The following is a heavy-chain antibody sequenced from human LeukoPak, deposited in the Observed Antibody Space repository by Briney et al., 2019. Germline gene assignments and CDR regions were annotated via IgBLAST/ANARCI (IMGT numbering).Heavy chain of an antibody. CDR1: GGSFSSSSYY. CDR2: IYYSGST. Sequence: PSETLSLTCTVSGGSFSSSSYYWGWIRQPPGKGLEWIGSIYYSGSTYYNPSLKSRVTISVDTSKDQFSLKLSSVTAADTAVYYCARGLEPDYWGQGTLVTVSS. J-gene: IGHJ4*02. CDR3: ARGLEPDY. V-gene: IGHV4-39*01. D-gene: IGHD1-14*01.